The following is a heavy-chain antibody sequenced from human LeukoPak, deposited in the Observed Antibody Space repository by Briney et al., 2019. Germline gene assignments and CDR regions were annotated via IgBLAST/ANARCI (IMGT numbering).Heavy chain of an antibody. Sequence: SVKVSCKASGGTFSSYAISWVRQAPGQGLEWMGGIIPIFGTANYAQKFQGRVTITADESTSTAYMELSSLRSEDTAVYYCASTVTNTLYYWYFDLWGRGTLVTVSS. V-gene: IGHV1-69*13. J-gene: IGHJ2*01. D-gene: IGHD4-17*01. CDR2: IIPIFGTA. CDR1: GGTFSSYA. CDR3: ASTVTNTLYYWYFDL.